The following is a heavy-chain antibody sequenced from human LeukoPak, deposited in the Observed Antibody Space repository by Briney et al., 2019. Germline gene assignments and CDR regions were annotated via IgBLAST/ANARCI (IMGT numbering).Heavy chain of an antibody. CDR1: GFTFSSYW. CDR3: ARAGLRLTPQYFDY. D-gene: IGHD5-12*01. Sequence: PGGSLRLSCAASGFTFSSYWMSWVRQAPGKGLEWVANIKQDGSGKYYVDSVKGRFTISRDNVKNSLYLQMNSLRAEDTAVYYCARAGLRLTPQYFDYWGQGTLVTVSS. J-gene: IGHJ4*02. V-gene: IGHV3-7*01. CDR2: IKQDGSGK.